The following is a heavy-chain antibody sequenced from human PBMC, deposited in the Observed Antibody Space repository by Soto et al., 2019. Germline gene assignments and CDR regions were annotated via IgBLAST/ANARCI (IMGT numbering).Heavy chain of an antibody. J-gene: IGHJ4*02. D-gene: IGHD1-1*01. Sequence: QVQLQESGPGLVKPSGTLSLTCDVSGYSISSTYWWSWVRQSPLEGLEWIGEIYPTTGRANYNPSLRSRVTISADSSKNQFSLNLRSVTAADMAVYYCARHVGVTGTRGFDYWGQGIPVSVSS. CDR3: ARHVGVTGTRGFDY. CDR1: GYSISSTYW. V-gene: IGHV4-4*02. CDR2: IYPTTGRA.